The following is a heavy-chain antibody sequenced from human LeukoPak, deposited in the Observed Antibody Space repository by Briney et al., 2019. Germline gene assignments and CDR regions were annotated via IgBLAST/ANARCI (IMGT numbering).Heavy chain of an antibody. J-gene: IGHJ6*03. CDR2: TNHSGST. CDR1: GGSFSGYY. D-gene: IGHD6-13*01. Sequence: SEPLSLTCAVYGGSFSGYYWSWIRQPPGKGLEWVGETNHSGSTNYNPSLKSRVTISVDTSKNQFSLKLSSVTAADTAVYYCARAQYHSSSWYRGPCYYYYMDVWGKGTTVTVSS. CDR3: ARAQYHSSSWYRGPCYYYYMDV. V-gene: IGHV4-34*01.